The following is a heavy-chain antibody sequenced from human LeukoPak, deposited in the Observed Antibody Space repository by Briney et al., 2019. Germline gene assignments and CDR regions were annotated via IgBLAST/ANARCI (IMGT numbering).Heavy chain of an antibody. V-gene: IGHV1-2*02. Sequence: ASVKVSCKGSGYTFTSYYMHWVRQAPGQGHEWMGLINPNSGGTNYAQKFQGRVTMTRDTSISTAYMELSRLRSNDTAVYYCARGVQLERPFDYWGQGTLVTVSS. CDR2: INPNSGGT. J-gene: IGHJ4*02. D-gene: IGHD1-1*01. CDR1: GYTFTSYY. CDR3: ARGVQLERPFDY.